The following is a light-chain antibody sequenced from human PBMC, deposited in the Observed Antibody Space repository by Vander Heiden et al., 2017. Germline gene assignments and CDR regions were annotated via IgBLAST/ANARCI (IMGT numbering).Light chain of an antibody. CDR2: AAS. CDR1: QSISSY. Sequence: IQITHSPSSLSASVGDRVTITCRASQSISSYLNWYQQKPGKAPKLLIYAASSLQSGVPSRFSGSGSGTDFTLTISSLQPEDFATYYCQQSDSTPHTFGQGTKLEIK. V-gene: IGKV1-39*01. J-gene: IGKJ2*01. CDR3: QQSDSTPHT.